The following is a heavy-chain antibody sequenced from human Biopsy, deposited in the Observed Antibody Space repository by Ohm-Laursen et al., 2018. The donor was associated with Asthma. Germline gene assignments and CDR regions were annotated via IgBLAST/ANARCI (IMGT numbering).Heavy chain of an antibody. V-gene: IGHV4-61*01. CDR1: GGSVSSGSYY. J-gene: IGHJ2*01. Sequence: SDTLSLTCSVSGGSVSSGSYYWSWIRQPPEKGLAWVSYISYSGSTDYNPSLKSRLTISMDTSKNQFSLKLSSVTAADTAVYYCARVPTTLRYFDLWGRGTLVTVSS. D-gene: IGHD2-15*01. CDR2: ISYSGST. CDR3: ARVPTTLRYFDL.